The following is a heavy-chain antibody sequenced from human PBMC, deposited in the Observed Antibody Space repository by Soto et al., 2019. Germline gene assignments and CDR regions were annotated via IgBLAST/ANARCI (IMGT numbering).Heavy chain of an antibody. J-gene: IGHJ4*02. V-gene: IGHV4-59*01. CDR1: GGSMSSYY. CDR3: ARADPDASVGY. CDR2: ISYSGST. Sequence: KTSETLSLTCTVSGGSMSSYYWTWLRQSPGRGLEWIGYISYSGSTYYNPSLKSRVTISADTSKNQFSLRMNPMIAADTAVYYCARADPDASVGYWGQGTLVTVSS. D-gene: IGHD2-15*01.